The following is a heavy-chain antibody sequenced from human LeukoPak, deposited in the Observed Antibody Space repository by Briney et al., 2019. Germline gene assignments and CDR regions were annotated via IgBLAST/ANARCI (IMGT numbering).Heavy chain of an antibody. CDR2: IRYAGSNK. D-gene: IGHD3-22*01. Sequence: PGGSLRLSCAASGFTFSSYGMHWVRQAPGKGLEWVAFIRYAGSNKYYADSVKGRFTISRDNSKNTLYLKMNSLRAEDTAVYYCAKKWSGDYDSSGINDAFDIWGQGTMVTVSS. CDR1: GFTFSSYG. V-gene: IGHV3-30*02. CDR3: AKKWSGDYDSSGINDAFDI. J-gene: IGHJ3*02.